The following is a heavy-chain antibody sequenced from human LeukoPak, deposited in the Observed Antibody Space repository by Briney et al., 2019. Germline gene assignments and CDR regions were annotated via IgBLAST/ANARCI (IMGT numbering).Heavy chain of an antibody. CDR3: AKPGIAAAPTGDFDY. Sequence: GGSLRLSCAASGFTFSSFAMSWVRQAPGKGLEWVSAMSGSGGSTYYADSVKGRFTISRDNSKNTLYLQMNSLRAEDTAVYYCAKPGIAAAPTGDFDYWGQGTLVTVSS. J-gene: IGHJ4*02. CDR2: MSGSGGST. D-gene: IGHD6-13*01. V-gene: IGHV3-23*01. CDR1: GFTFSSFA.